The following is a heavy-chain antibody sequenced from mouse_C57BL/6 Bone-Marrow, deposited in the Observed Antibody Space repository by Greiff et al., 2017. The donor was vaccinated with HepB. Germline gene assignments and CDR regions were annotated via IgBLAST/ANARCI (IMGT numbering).Heavy chain of an antibody. D-gene: IGHD2-2*01. Sequence: QVQLQESGAELVRPGTSVKVSCKASGYAFTNYLIEWVKQRPGQGLEWIGVINPGSGGTNYNEKFKGKATLTADKSSSTAYMQLSSLTSEDSAVYFCARGAMVTRFAYWGQGTLVTVSA. CDR3: ARGAMVTRFAY. CDR2: INPGSGGT. CDR1: GYAFTNYL. J-gene: IGHJ3*01. V-gene: IGHV1-54*01.